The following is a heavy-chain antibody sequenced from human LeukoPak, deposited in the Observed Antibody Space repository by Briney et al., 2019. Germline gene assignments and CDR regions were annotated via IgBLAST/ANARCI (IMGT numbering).Heavy chain of an antibody. V-gene: IGHV1-18*01. Sequence: GASVKVSCKASGYTFNSYSISWVRQAPGQGLEWMGWISPYRGDTEYAQKIQGRVTMTTDTSTSTAYMEVRSLRSDDTAVYYCARQVLIVGGRYGMDVWGQGTTVTVSS. CDR3: ARQVLIVGGRYGMDV. J-gene: IGHJ6*02. CDR1: GYTFNSYS. CDR2: ISPYRGDT. D-gene: IGHD3-22*01.